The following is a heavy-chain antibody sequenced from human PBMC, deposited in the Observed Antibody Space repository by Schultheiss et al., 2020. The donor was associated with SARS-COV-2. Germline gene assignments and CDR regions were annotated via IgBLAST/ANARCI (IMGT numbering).Heavy chain of an antibody. Sequence: SETLSLTCTVSGGSISSSSYYWGWIRQPPGKGLEWIGSIYYSGSTNYNPSLKSRVTISVDTSKNQFSLKLSSVTAADTAVYYCAREAVGWNDRVTTFDIWGQGTMVTVSS. CDR1: GGSISSSSYY. J-gene: IGHJ3*02. CDR2: IYYSGST. D-gene: IGHD1-1*01. CDR3: AREAVGWNDRVTTFDI. V-gene: IGHV4-39*07.